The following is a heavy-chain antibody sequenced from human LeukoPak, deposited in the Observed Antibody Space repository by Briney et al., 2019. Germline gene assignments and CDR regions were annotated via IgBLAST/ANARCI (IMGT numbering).Heavy chain of an antibody. Sequence: PGGSLRLSCAASGFLFNNYGLVWVRQAPGKGLEWVAAISNDGGGTTYADFVTGRFTISRDNSKNTLFLHMNSLRAEDTALYYCAKGGSSGYFLDLWGQGTLVTVSS. J-gene: IGHJ5*02. V-gene: IGHV3-23*01. CDR1: GFLFNNYG. CDR3: AKGGSSGYFLDL. D-gene: IGHD3-22*01. CDR2: ISNDGGGT.